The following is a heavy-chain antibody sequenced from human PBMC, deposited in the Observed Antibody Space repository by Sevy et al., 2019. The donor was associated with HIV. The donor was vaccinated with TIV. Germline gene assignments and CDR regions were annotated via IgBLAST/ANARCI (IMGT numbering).Heavy chain of an antibody. V-gene: IGHV3-33*01. D-gene: IGHD5-18*01. Sequence: GGSLRLSCAASGFTVSTYGMHWVRQAPGKGLEWVAVVWYDGSNKYYADSVKGRFTISRDNSKNTLYLQMNSLRAEDTAAYYCARDPRGGTTMVYFDYWGQGTLVTVSS. CDR3: ARDPRGGTTMVYFDY. CDR2: VWYDGSNK. CDR1: GFTVSTYG. J-gene: IGHJ4*02.